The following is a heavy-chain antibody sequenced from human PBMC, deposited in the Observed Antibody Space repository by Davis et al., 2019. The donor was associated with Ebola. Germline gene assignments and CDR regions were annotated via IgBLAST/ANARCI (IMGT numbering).Heavy chain of an antibody. CDR3: ARDSYGGNSGRFDY. D-gene: IGHD4-23*01. CDR2: IKSKTDGGTT. J-gene: IGHJ4*02. Sequence: GESLKISCAASGFTFSNAWMSWVRQAPGKGLEWVGRIKSKTDGGTTDYAAPVKGRVTISRDDSKNTLYLQMNSLKTEDTAVYYCARDSYGGNSGRFDYWGQGTLVTVS. CDR1: GFTFSNAW. V-gene: IGHV3-15*01.